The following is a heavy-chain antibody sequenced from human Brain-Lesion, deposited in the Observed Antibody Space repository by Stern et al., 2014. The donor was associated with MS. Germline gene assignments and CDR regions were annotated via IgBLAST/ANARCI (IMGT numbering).Heavy chain of an antibody. V-gene: IGHV1-2*02. CDR1: GYIFTGYY. Sequence: VHLVESGAEVKKPGASGKVSCKTSGYIFTGYYIHWVRQAPGQGLEWMAWIKPNTGGPKYAQKFQGRVTMSRDTSISTAYVELSSLTSDDTAVYYCARDQRGITIFGVVTDYYYLGMDVWGQGTTVTVSS. CDR3: ARDQRGITIFGVVTDYYYLGMDV. J-gene: IGHJ6*02. CDR2: IKPNTGGP. D-gene: IGHD3-3*01.